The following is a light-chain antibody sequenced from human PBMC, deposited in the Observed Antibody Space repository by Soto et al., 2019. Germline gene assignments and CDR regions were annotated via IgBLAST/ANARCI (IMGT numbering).Light chain of an antibody. J-gene: IGKJ1*01. CDR2: AAY. Sequence: DIQMTQSPSSLSASVGDRVTITCRASQSISNYLNWFQQKPGKAPKLLIYAAYSLQSGVPSRFSGSGYGKDFTLSISSLQPEDFASYYCQRSYSTPPRTFGQGTKVEIK. V-gene: IGKV1-39*01. CDR3: QRSYSTPPRT. CDR1: QSISNY.